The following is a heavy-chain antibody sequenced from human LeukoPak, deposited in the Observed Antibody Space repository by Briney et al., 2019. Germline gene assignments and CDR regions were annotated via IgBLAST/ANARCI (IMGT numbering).Heavy chain of an antibody. CDR2: IYSGGST. V-gene: IGHV3-53*04. CDR1: GLTFSSYS. Sequence: GGSLRLSCAASGLTFSSYSMNWVRQAPGKGLEWVSVIYSGGSTYYADSVKGRFTISRHNSKNTLYLQMNSLRAEDTAVYYCASSRLGAYYYGMDVWGQGTTVTVSS. CDR3: ASSRLGAYYYGMDV. J-gene: IGHJ6*02.